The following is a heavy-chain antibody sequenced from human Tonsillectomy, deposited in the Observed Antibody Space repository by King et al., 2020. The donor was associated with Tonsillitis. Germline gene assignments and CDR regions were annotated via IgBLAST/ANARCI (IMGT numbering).Heavy chain of an antibody. CDR1: GFTFDDYA. CDR3: AKDIAAALYCYGSGSDGMDV. V-gene: IGHV3-9*01. Sequence: VQLVESGGGLVQPGRSLRLSCAASGFTFDDYAMHWVRQTPGKGLEWVSGISWDSSITAYADSVRGRFTVSRDNAKKSLYLQMNSLRPEDTALYYCAKDIAAALYCYGSGSDGMDVWGQGTTVTISS. D-gene: IGHD3-10*01. CDR2: ISWDSSIT. J-gene: IGHJ6*02.